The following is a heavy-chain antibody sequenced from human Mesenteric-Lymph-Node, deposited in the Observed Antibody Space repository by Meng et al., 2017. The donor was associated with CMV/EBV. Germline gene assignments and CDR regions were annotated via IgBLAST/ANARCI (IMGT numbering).Heavy chain of an antibody. CDR3: TRDSPLLT. J-gene: IGHJ4*02. CDR1: GGSISPYY. CDR2: TYFSGNT. D-gene: IGHD3-16*01. V-gene: IGHV4-59*12. Sequence: GSLRLSCSVSGGSISPYYWSWIRQPPGKGLEWIGYTYFSGNTNYNPSLKSRVTISVDTSKNQFSLKLSSVTAADTAVYYCTRDSPLLTWGPGMLVTVSS.